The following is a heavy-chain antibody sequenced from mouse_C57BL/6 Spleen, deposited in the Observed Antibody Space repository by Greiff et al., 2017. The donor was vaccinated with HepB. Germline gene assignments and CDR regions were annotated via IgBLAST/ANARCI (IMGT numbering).Heavy chain of an antibody. V-gene: IGHV14-1*01. J-gene: IGHJ4*01. Sequence: EVQLQQSGAELVRPGASVKLSCTASGFNIKDYYMHWVKQRPEQGLEWIGRIDPEDGDTEYAPKFQGKATMTADTSSNTAYLQLSSLTAEDNAVDYCTRGVTTGDYYAMDYWGQGTSVTVSS. D-gene: IGHD2-2*01. CDR2: IDPEDGDT. CDR1: GFNIKDYY. CDR3: TRGVTTGDYYAMDY.